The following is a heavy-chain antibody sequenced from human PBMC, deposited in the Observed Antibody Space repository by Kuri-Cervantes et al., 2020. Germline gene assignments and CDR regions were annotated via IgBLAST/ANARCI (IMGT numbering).Heavy chain of an antibody. V-gene: IGHV4-38-2*01. CDR1: GYSISSGYY. CDR2: IYHSGST. J-gene: IGHJ4*02. Sequence: SETLSLTCAVSGYSISSGYYWGWIRQPPGKGLEWIGSIYHSGSTYYNPSLKSRVTISVDTSKNQFSLKLSSVTAADTAVYYCVRGGDDGYFAYFNYWGQGTLVTVSS. CDR3: VRGGDDGYFAYFNY. D-gene: IGHD5-24*01.